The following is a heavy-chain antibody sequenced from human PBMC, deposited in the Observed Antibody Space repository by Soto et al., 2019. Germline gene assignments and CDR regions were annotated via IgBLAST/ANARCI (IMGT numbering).Heavy chain of an antibody. D-gene: IGHD3-22*01. J-gene: IGHJ4*02. CDR2: ISSSSSYI. V-gene: IGHV3-21*01. CDR3: ARAPYYYDSSVYYGY. Sequence: EVQLVESGGGLVKPGGYLRLSCAASGFTFSSYSMNWVRQAPGKGLEWVSSISSSSSYIYYADSVKGRFTISRDNAKNSLYLQMNSLRAEDTAVYYCARAPYYYDSSVYYGYWGQGTLVIVSS. CDR1: GFTFSSYS.